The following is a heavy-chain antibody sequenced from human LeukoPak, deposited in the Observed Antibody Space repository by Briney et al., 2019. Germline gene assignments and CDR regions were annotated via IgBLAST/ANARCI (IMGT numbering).Heavy chain of an antibody. D-gene: IGHD3-10*01. CDR3: ARVNRSRFRGIYYFYGMDV. CDR1: GGSISSGDYY. V-gene: IGHV4-30-4*01. Sequence: SETLSLTCTVSGGSISSGDYYWSWIRQPPGKGLEWIGYMYYSGSTYYNPSLKSRVTRSIDTSKTQFSLKLSSVTAADTALYYSARVNRSRFRGIYYFYGMDVWGQGTTVTVSS. J-gene: IGHJ6*02. CDR2: MYYSGST.